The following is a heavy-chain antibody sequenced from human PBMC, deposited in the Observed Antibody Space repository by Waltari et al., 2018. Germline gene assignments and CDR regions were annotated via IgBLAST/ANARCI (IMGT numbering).Heavy chain of an antibody. CDR2: IYYSGST. J-gene: IGHJ3*02. Sequence: QVQLQESGPGLVKPSETLSLTCTVSGGSISSYYWSWIRQPPGKGLEWIGYIYYSGSTNHNPSLKGRVTISVDTPKDQFSLKVSSVTAADTAVYYCARRGGIAVAGSDAFDIWGQGTMVTVSS. D-gene: IGHD6-19*01. CDR1: GGSISSYY. CDR3: ARRGGIAVAGSDAFDI. V-gene: IGHV4-59*08.